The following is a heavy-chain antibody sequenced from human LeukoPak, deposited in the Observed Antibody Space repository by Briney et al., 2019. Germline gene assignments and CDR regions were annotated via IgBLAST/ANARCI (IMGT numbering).Heavy chain of an antibody. CDR3: ERADNSGYWFDY. V-gene: IGHV4-59*02. D-gene: IGHD3-22*01. CDR1: GGSVSNYY. J-gene: IGHJ4*02. Sequence: SETLSLTCTVYGGSVSNYYWSWIRQPPGKGLEWIACVYYSGSTNYNPSLKSRVTIPVDTSKNQYSLTLNAVTAPDTAVYYCERADNSGYWFDYWGQGTVVTVSS. CDR2: VYYSGST.